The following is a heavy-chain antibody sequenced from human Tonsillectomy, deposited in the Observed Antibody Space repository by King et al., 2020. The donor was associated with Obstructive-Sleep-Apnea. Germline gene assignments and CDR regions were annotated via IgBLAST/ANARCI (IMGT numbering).Heavy chain of an antibody. J-gene: IGHJ2*01. Sequence: VQLVESGGGLVQPGGSLRLSCAASGFTFSSYDMHWVRQATGKGLEWVSAIGTAGDTYYPGSVKGRFTISRENAKNSLYLQMNSLRAGDTAVYYCARDGAICGGSGSYKGYFDLWGRGTLVTVSS. V-gene: IGHV3-13*01. D-gene: IGHD3-10*01. CDR1: GFTFSSYD. CDR3: ARDGAICGGSGSYKGYFDL. CDR2: IGTAGDT.